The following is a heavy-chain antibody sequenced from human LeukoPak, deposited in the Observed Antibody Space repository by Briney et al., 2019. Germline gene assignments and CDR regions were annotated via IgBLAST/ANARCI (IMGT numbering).Heavy chain of an antibody. Sequence: PGGSLRLSCAASGFTFSSYWMSWVRQAPGKGLEWVANIKQDGGEKYYVGSVKGRFTVSRDNAKNSLYLQMNSLRAEDTAVDYCAREWNYYGSGIMDVWGKGTTVTVSS. CDR2: IKQDGGEK. CDR3: AREWNYYGSGIMDV. D-gene: IGHD3-10*01. J-gene: IGHJ6*04. V-gene: IGHV3-7*01. CDR1: GFTFSSYW.